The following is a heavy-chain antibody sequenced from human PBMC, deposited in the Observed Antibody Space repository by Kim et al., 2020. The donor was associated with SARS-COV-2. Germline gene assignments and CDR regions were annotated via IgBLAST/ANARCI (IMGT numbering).Heavy chain of an antibody. CDR1: GYTFTSYG. Sequence: ASVKVSCKASGYTFTSYGISWVRQAPGQGLEWMGWISAYNGNTNYAQKLQGRVTMTTDTSTSTAYMELRSLRSDDTAVYYCAAQPVLLWFGELPDPLYYGMDVWGQGTTVTVSS. CDR3: AAQPVLLWFGELPDPLYYGMDV. CDR2: ISAYNGNT. J-gene: IGHJ6*02. D-gene: IGHD3-10*01. V-gene: IGHV1-18*01.